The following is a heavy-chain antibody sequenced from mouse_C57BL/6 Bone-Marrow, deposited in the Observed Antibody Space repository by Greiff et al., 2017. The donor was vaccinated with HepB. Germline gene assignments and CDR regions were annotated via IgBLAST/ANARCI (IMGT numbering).Heavy chain of an antibody. CDR1: GYTFTSYG. Sequence: LKESGAELARPGASVKLSCKASGYTFTSYGISWVKQRTGQGLEWIGEIYPRSGNTYYNEKFKGKATLTADKSSSTAYMELRSLTSEDSAVYFCARPDYYGSSYWFAYWGQGTLVTVSA. CDR2: IYPRSGNT. V-gene: IGHV1-81*01. CDR3: ARPDYYGSSYWFAY. J-gene: IGHJ3*01. D-gene: IGHD1-1*01.